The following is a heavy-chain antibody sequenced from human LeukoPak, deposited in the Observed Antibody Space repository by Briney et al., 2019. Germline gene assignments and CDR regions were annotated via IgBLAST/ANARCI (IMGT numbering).Heavy chain of an antibody. V-gene: IGHV3-7*01. Sequence: PGGSLRLSCAASGFTFSSYWMSWVRQAPGKGLEWVANIKQDGSAKYYVDSVKGRFTISRDNAKNSLYLQMNSLGAEDTAVYYCARPPYYDFWSGYYTYWGQGTLVTVSS. J-gene: IGHJ4*02. CDR2: IKQDGSAK. CDR1: GFTFSSYW. D-gene: IGHD3-3*01. CDR3: ARPPYYDFWSGYYTY.